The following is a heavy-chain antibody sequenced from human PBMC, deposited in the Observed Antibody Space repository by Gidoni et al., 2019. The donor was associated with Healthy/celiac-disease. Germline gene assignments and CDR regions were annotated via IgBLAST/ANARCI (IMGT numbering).Heavy chain of an antibody. J-gene: IGHJ4*02. D-gene: IGHD3-10*01. Sequence: EVQLVESGGGLVQPGGSLRLSCAASGFTFSSYSMNWVRQAPGKGLEWVSYISSSSSTIYYADSVKGRFTISRDNAKNSLYLQMNSLRAEDTAVYYCASWPGSPGSDYWGQGTLVTVSS. CDR3: ASWPGSPGSDY. V-gene: IGHV3-48*01. CDR2: ISSSSSTI. CDR1: GFTFSSYS.